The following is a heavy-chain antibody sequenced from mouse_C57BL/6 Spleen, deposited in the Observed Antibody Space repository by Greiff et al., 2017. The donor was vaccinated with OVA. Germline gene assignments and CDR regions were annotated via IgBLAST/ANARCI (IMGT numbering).Heavy chain of an antibody. D-gene: IGHD1-1*01. CDR2: INPNNGGT. CDR3: ARDYGSLFDY. V-gene: IGHV1-26*01. CDR1: GYTFTDYY. J-gene: IGHJ2*01. Sequence: EVQLQQSGPELVKPGASVKISCKASGYTFTDYYMNWVKQSHGKSLEWIGDINPNNGGTRYNQKFKGKATLTVDKSSSTAYMELRSLTSEDSAVYYCARDYGSLFDYWGQGTTLTVSS.